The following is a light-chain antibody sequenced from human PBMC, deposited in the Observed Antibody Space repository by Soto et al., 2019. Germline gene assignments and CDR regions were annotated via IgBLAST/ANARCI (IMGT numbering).Light chain of an antibody. V-gene: IGKV1-39*01. CDR1: QGITSY. Sequence: DIQMTQSPSSLSASVGDRVTITCRAGQGITSYLNWYQQKQGKAPKLLISAASRLQSGVPSRFSGSGSGTDFTLTINSLHPEDFATYYCQQSYSTPLSFGQGTKLEIK. J-gene: IGKJ2*03. CDR3: QQSYSTPLS. CDR2: AAS.